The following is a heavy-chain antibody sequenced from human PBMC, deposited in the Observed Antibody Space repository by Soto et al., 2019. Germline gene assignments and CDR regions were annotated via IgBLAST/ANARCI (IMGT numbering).Heavy chain of an antibody. D-gene: IGHD6-13*01. Sequence: QVQLEESGGGLVKPGGSLRLTCAASGFTFSDYYMTWIRQAPGKGLEWISYISNSGDHIYYADSLKGRFTISRDNAKNSLYLQMNSLRGEDTAVYYCARGTSIRAGWYDHWGQGTLVTVS. CDR1: GFTFSDYY. J-gene: IGHJ5*02. V-gene: IGHV3-11*01. CDR3: ARGTSIRAGWYDH. CDR2: ISNSGDHI.